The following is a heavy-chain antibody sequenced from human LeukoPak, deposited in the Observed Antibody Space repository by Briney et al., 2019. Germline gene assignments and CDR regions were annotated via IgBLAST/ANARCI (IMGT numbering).Heavy chain of an antibody. J-gene: IGHJ3*02. Sequence: SETLSLTCIVSGGSFSSSYWSWIRQPPGKGLEWIAYIYSNGNTNSNPSLKSRVTIAVDTSQSQFSLKLSSVTAADTAVYYCARGWGGLTPHAGVFQIGGQGTKVTVSS. CDR1: GGSFSSSY. CDR3: ARGWGGLTPHAGVFQI. D-gene: IGHD3-16*01. CDR2: IYSNGNT. V-gene: IGHV4-59*01.